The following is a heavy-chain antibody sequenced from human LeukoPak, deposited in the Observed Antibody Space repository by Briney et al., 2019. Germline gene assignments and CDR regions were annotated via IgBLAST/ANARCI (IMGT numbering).Heavy chain of an antibody. CDR3: ARPYYDSSAPPYDY. CDR1: GYTFTSYG. CDR2: ISAYNGNT. Sequence: ASVKVSCKASGYTFTSYGISWVRQAPGQGLEWMGWISAYNGNTNYAQKLQGRVTMTTDTSTSTAYMELRSLRSDDTAVYYCARPYYDSSAPPYDYWGQGTLVTVSS. D-gene: IGHD3-22*01. J-gene: IGHJ4*02. V-gene: IGHV1-18*01.